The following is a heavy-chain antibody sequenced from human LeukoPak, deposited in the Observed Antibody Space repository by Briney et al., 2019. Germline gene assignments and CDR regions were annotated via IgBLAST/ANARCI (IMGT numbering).Heavy chain of an antibody. J-gene: IGHJ6*03. CDR2: IIPIFGTA. Sequence: ASVKVSCKASGGTFSSYAISWVRQAPGQGLEWMGGIIPIFGTANYAQKFQGRVTITADKSTSTAYMELSSLRSEDTAVYYCARVGSSWYSRHYYYMDVWGKGTTVTVSS. CDR3: ARVGSSWYSRHYYYMDV. V-gene: IGHV1-69*06. CDR1: GGTFSSYA. D-gene: IGHD6-13*01.